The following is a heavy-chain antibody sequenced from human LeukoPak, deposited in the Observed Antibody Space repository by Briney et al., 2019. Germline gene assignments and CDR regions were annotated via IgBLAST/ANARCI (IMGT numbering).Heavy chain of an antibody. Sequence: PSESLSLTRAVSGSSLSSGYYWGWIRQSPGKGLEWIGNIYHSGDTYYNPSLKSRLTISVDTSKNQFSLTLTSVTAADTAVYYCARLLIPALGNLWTAYKEGFDYWGQGTLVTVSS. CDR1: GSSLSSGYY. CDR2: IYHSGDT. CDR3: ARLLIPALGNLWTAYKEGFDY. J-gene: IGHJ4*02. V-gene: IGHV4-38-2*01. D-gene: IGHD3/OR15-3a*01.